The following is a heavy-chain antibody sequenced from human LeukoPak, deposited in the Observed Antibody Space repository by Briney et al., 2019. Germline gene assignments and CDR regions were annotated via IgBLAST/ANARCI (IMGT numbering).Heavy chain of an antibody. CDR2: FSGSGVST. D-gene: IGHD3-22*01. J-gene: IGHJ3*02. CDR3: AGANSSGYYYEMTFDS. CDR1: GFTFSNYA. V-gene: IGHV3-23*01. Sequence: PGGSLRLSCAASGFTFSNYAMSWVRQAPGKGLEWVSAFSGSGVSTHYADSVKGRFTISRDNSKNTLYLQMNSLTAEDTAVYYCAGANSSGYYYEMTFDSWGQGTMVTVSS.